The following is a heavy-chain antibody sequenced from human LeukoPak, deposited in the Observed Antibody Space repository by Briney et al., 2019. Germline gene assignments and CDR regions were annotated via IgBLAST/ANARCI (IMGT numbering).Heavy chain of an antibody. Sequence: ASVKVSCKASGYTFTGYYMHWVRQAPGQGLEWMGWINPNSGGTNYAQKFQGRVTVTRDTSISTAYMELSRLRSDDTAVYYCARDTAMVTHNWFDPWGQGTLVTVSS. CDR1: GYTFTGYY. CDR3: ARDTAMVTHNWFDP. J-gene: IGHJ5*02. V-gene: IGHV1-2*02. D-gene: IGHD5-18*01. CDR2: INPNSGGT.